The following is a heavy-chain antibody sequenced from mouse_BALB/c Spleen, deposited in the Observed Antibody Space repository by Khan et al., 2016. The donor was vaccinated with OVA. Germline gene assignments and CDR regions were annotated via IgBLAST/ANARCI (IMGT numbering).Heavy chain of an antibody. D-gene: IGHD1-1*02. V-gene: IGHV9-3-1*01. CDR3: ASGGWGYFDD. Sequence: QIQLVQSGPEVKKPGETVKISCKASGYSFTNYGMNWVRQAPGKGLKWMGWINTYTGEPTYADDFKGRFAFSLENSASTAYLQINNLKTEDTATYVGASGGWGYFDDWGEGTTVTVSS. J-gene: IGHJ1*01. CDR1: GYSFTNYG. CDR2: INTYTGEP.